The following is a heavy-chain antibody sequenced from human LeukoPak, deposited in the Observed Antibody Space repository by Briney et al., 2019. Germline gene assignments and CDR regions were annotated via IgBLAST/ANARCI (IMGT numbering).Heavy chain of an antibody. Sequence: PSETLSLTCTVSGGSISSYYWSWIRQPAGKGLEWIGRICTSGSTNYNPSLKCRVTMSVDTSKNQFSLKLSSVTAADTAVYYCARVGRVRIGVAFDIWGQGTMVTVSS. CDR2: ICTSGST. J-gene: IGHJ3*02. CDR1: GGSISSYY. V-gene: IGHV4-4*07. CDR3: ARVGRVRIGVAFDI. D-gene: IGHD3-10*01.